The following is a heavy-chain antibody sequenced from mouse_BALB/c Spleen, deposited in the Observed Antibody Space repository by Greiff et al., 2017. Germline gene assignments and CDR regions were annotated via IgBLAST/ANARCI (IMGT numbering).Heavy chain of an antibody. J-gene: IGHJ2*01. CDR3: TRVYGSSFDY. Sequence: EVQLHQSGTVLARPGASVKMSCKASGYSFTSYWMHWVKQRPGQGLEWIGAIYPGNSDTSYNQKFKGKAKLTAVTSASTAYMELSSLTNEDSAVYYCTRVYGSSFDYWGQGTTLTVSS. CDR2: IYPGNSDT. CDR1: GYSFTSYW. D-gene: IGHD1-1*01. V-gene: IGHV1-5*01.